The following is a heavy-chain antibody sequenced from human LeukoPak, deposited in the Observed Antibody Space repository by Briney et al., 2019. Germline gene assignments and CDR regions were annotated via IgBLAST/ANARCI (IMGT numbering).Heavy chain of an antibody. D-gene: IGHD2-2*01. CDR1: GFTFSSYA. V-gene: IGHV3-23*01. J-gene: IGHJ4*02. Sequence: GGSLRLSCAASGFTFSSYAMSWVRQAPGKGLEWVSAISVSGNTYHADSVKGRFTISRDNAKNSLYLQMNSLRAEDTAVYYCARDLRSTDDSYWGQGTLVTVSS. CDR2: ISVSGNT. CDR3: ARDLRSTDDSY.